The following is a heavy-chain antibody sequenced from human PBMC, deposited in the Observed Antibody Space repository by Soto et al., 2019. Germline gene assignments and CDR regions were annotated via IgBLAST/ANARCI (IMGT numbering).Heavy chain of an antibody. D-gene: IGHD3-16*02. CDR2: MSPNSGRT. CDR1: GYTFSNYD. CDR3: VRGNRYTHDY. J-gene: IGHJ4*02. Sequence: QVQLVQSGAEVKKPGASVKVSCKASGYTFSNYDINWVRQATGQGLEWMGWMSPNSGRTGYAQKFQGRVTMTRNTSSSTAYVELSSLRSEDSTGYYCVRGNRYTHDYWGQGALVTVSS. V-gene: IGHV1-8*01.